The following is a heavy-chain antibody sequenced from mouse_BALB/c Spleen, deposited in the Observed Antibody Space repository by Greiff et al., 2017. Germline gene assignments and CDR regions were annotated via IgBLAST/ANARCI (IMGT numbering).Heavy chain of an antibody. D-gene: IGHD2-2*01. Sequence: ESGPELMKPGASVKISCKASGYSFTSYYMHWVKQSHGKSLEWIGYIDPFNGGTSYNQNFKGKATLTVDKSSSTAYMHLSSLTSEDSAVYYCARRNGYYFDYWGQGTTLTVSS. V-gene: IGHV1S135*01. J-gene: IGHJ2*01. CDR1: GYSFTSYY. CDR3: ARRNGYYFDY. CDR2: IDPFNGGT.